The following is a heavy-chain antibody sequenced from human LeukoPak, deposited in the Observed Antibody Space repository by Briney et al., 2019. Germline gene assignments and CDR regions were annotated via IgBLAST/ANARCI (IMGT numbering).Heavy chain of an antibody. CDR2: ISSSSSYI. CDR1: GFTFSSYS. D-gene: IGHD2-2*01. Sequence: GGSLRLSCAASGFTFSSYSMNWVRQAPGKGLEWVSSISSSSSYIYYADSVKGRFTISRDNAKNSLYLRMNSLRAEDTAVYYCARPPSSTSFSPFDYWGQGTLVTVSS. CDR3: ARPPSSTSFSPFDY. V-gene: IGHV3-21*01. J-gene: IGHJ4*02.